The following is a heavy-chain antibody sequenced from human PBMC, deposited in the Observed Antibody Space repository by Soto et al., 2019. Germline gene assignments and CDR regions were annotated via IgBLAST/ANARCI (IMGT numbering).Heavy chain of an antibody. CDR2: ISGSGGST. D-gene: IGHD2-15*01. J-gene: IGHJ3*02. CDR1: GFTFSSYA. V-gene: IGHV3-23*01. Sequence: GGSLRLSCAASGFTFSSYAMSWVRQAPGKGLEWVSAISGSGGSTYYADSVKGRFTISRDNSKNTLYLQMNSLRAEDTAVYYCAKDRASRWWYAGSDDFDIWGQGTMVTVSS. CDR3: AKDRASRWWYAGSDDFDI.